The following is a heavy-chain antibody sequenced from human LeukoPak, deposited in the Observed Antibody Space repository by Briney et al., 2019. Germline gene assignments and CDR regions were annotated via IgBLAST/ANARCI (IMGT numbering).Heavy chain of an antibody. CDR2: IYYSGST. D-gene: IGHD3-10*01. CDR3: ARRVVRGVIRYYFDY. CDR1: GGSISSYY. J-gene: IGHJ4*02. Sequence: SETLSLTCTASGGSISSYYWSWLRQPPGKGLEWLGYIYYSGSTNYNPSLKSRVTISVDTSKNQFSLKLSSVTAADTAVYYCARRVVRGVIRYYFDYWGQGTLVTVSS. V-gene: IGHV4-59*01.